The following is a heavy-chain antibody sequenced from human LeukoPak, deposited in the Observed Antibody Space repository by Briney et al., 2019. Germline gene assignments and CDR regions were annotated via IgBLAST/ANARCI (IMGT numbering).Heavy chain of an antibody. CDR3: ARHPDYCSSTSCYLFDY. CDR1: GFTFSSYS. V-gene: IGHV3-48*01. CDR2: ISSSSSTI. Sequence: GGSLRLSCAASGFTFSSYSMNWVRQAPGKGLEWVSYISSSSSTIYYADSVKGRFTISRDNAKNSLYLQMNSLRAEDTAVYYCARHPDYCSSTSCYLFDYWGQGTLATVSS. J-gene: IGHJ4*02. D-gene: IGHD2-2*01.